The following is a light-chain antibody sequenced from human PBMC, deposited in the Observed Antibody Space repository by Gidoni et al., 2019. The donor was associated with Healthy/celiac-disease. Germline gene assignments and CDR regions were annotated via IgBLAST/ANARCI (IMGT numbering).Light chain of an antibody. CDR3: QQYNNWPPIT. CDR2: GAS. Sequence: EIVMTPPQATLSVSPGERATLSCRASQSVSSNLAWYQQKPGQAPRLLIYGASTRTTGIPARFSGSGSGTEFTLTISSLQSEDFAVYYCQQYNNWPPITFGQGTRLEIK. J-gene: IGKJ5*01. CDR1: QSVSSN. V-gene: IGKV3-15*01.